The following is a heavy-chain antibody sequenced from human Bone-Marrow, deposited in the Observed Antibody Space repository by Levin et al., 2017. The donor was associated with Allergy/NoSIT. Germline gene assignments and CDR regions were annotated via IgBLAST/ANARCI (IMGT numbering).Heavy chain of an antibody. J-gene: IGHJ4*02. CDR3: ARGFRYYDILTGPSPCY. CDR2: ISSSSSYI. D-gene: IGHD3-9*01. Sequence: GESLKISCAASGFTFSSYSMNWVRQAPGKGLEWVSSISSSSSYIYYADSVKGRFTISRDNAKNSLYLQMNSLRAEDTAVYYCARGFRYYDILTGPSPCYWGQGTLVTVSS. CDR1: GFTFSSYS. V-gene: IGHV3-21*01.